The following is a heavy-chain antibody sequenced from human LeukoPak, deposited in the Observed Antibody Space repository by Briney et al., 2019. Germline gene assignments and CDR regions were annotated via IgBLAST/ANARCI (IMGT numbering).Heavy chain of an antibody. CDR3: AKDGDYDFWSGYYADY. CDR1: GFSVSSNY. Sequence: GSLGLSCAASGFSVSSNYMSWVRQAPGKGLEWVSVIYSGGTPYYSDSVKGRFTISRDNSKNTLYLQMNSLRAEDTAVYYCAKDGDYDFWSGYYADYWGQGTLVTVSS. D-gene: IGHD3-3*01. J-gene: IGHJ4*02. CDR2: IYSGGTP. V-gene: IGHV3-53*01.